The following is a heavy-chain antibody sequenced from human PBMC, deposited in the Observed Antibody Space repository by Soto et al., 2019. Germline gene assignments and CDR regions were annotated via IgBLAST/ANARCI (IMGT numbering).Heavy chain of an antibody. Sequence: SETLSLTCTVSGGSISSSSYYWGWIRQPPGKGLEWIGSIYYSGSTYYNPSLKSRVTISVDTSKNQFSLKLSSVTAADTAVYYRARRSDTAMVTEYYFDYWGQGTLVTVSS. V-gene: IGHV4-39*01. CDR1: GGSISSSSYY. D-gene: IGHD5-18*01. CDR2: IYYSGST. J-gene: IGHJ4*02. CDR3: ARRSDTAMVTEYYFDY.